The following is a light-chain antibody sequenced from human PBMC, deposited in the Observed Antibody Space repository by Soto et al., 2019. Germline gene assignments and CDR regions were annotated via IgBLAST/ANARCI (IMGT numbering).Light chain of an antibody. Sequence: EIVLTQSPGTLSLSPGERATLSCRASQSVSSSYLAWYQQKPGQAPRLLIYGASRRATGIPDRFSGRGSGTDFTLTISRLEPEDFAVYYCQQYGSSPRTFGQGTKVEIK. CDR2: GAS. J-gene: IGKJ1*01. V-gene: IGKV3-20*01. CDR1: QSVSSSY. CDR3: QQYGSSPRT.